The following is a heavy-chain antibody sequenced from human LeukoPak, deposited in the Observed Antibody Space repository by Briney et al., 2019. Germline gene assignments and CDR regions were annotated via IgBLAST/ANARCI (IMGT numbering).Heavy chain of an antibody. CDR1: GGSFSDYY. V-gene: IGHV4-34*01. CDR3: ARGEDYGSGSYDY. Sequence: PSETLSLTCAVYGGSFSDYYWAWIRQSPGKGLEWIGQINHSGSTYYNPSLKSRVTISVDRSKNQFSLKLSSVTAADTAVYYCARGEDYGSGSYDYWGQGTLVTVSS. J-gene: IGHJ4*02. CDR2: INHSGST. D-gene: IGHD3-10*01.